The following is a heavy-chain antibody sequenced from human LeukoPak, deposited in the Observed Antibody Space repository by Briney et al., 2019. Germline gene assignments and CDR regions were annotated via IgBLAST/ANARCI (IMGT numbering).Heavy chain of an antibody. CDR1: GLTFSSYA. Sequence: GGSLRLYCAASGLTFSSYAMSWVRQAPGKGLEWVSAISGSGGSTYYADSVKGRFTISRDNSKNTLYLQMNSLRAEDTAVYYCARAIVGAIDYWGQGTLVTVSS. V-gene: IGHV3-23*01. CDR3: ARAIVGAIDY. J-gene: IGHJ4*02. CDR2: ISGSGGST. D-gene: IGHD1-26*01.